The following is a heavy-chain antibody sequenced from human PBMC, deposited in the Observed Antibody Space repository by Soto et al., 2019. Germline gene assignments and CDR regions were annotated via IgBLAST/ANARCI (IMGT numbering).Heavy chain of an antibody. J-gene: IGHJ6*03. Sequence: EVQLLESGGNLVEPGGSLRLSCVVSGFTFGSYAMSWVREAPDMGPEWVAILGGDGFTTYYADSVGGRFTISGAKSKSTLFLQMSSVRADDAGVYYCAKALRPSLNFFYYMCVWGSGTSVIVAS. CDR2: LGGDGFTT. CDR1: GFTFGSYA. V-gene: IGHV3-23*01. D-gene: IGHD2-15*01. CDR3: AKALRPSLNFFYYMCV.